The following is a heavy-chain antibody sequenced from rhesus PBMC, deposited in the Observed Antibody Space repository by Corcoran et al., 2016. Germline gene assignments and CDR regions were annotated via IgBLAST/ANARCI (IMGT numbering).Heavy chain of an antibody. J-gene: IGHJ4*01. CDR3: ARGSSGHFDY. Sequence: QLQLQESGPGLVKPSETLSVTCDVSGGSISSSYWTCIRQAPGKGLEWLWYIYGSCSSTNSNPTLKSLVTLSVDTSKNQLSLKLSAVTTADTAVYYCARGSSGHFDYWGQGVLVTVSS. D-gene: IGHD6-31*01. CDR1: GGSISSSY. CDR2: IYGSCSST. V-gene: IGHV4-169*01.